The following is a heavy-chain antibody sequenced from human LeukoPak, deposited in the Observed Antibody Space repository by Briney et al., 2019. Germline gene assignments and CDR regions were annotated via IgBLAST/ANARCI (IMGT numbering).Heavy chain of an antibody. D-gene: IGHD4-11*01. V-gene: IGHV4-61*02. Sequence: SETLSLTCTVSGGSISSGSYYWSWIRQPAGKGLEWIGRIYTSGSTNYNPSLKSRVTISVDTSKNQFSLKLSSVTAADTAVYYCARQERFSNPFDYWGQGTLVTVSS. CDR3: ARQERFSNPFDY. CDR2: IYTSGST. CDR1: GGSISSGSYY. J-gene: IGHJ4*02.